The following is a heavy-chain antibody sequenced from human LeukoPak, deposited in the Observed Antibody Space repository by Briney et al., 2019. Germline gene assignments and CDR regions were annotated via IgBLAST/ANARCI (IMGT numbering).Heavy chain of an antibody. V-gene: IGHV3-21*01. J-gene: IGHJ4*02. CDR3: ARSIAAAGTYAD. CDR2: ISSSSSSYI. Sequence: GGSLRLSCAASGFTFSSYSMNWVRQAPGKGLEWVSSISSSSSSYIYYADSVKGRFTISRDNAKNSLYLQMNSLRAEDTAVYYCARSIAAAGTYADWGQGTLVTVSS. D-gene: IGHD6-13*01. CDR1: GFTFSSYS.